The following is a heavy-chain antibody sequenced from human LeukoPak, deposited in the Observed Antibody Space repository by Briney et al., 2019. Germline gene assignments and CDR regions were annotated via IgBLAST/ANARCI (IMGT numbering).Heavy chain of an antibody. D-gene: IGHD6-19*01. Sequence: GASVKVSCKASGGTFSNYAISWVRPAPGQGREWMGAIIPIFGTANYAQKFQGRVTITADESTSTAYMELSSLRSEDTAVYYCARILSSSWYEYFHHWGQGTLVTVSS. CDR3: ARILSSSWYEYFHH. J-gene: IGHJ1*01. CDR2: IIPIFGTA. CDR1: GGTFSNYA. V-gene: IGHV1-69*13.